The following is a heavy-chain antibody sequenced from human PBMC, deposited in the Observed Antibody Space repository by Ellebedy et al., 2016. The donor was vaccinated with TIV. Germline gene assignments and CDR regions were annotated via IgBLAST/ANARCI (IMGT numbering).Heavy chain of an antibody. V-gene: IGHV3-21*04. D-gene: IGHD2-2*01. CDR3: AKDGDCSSTSCFQYYYYYGMDV. J-gene: IGHJ6*02. CDR2: ISSSSSYI. CDR1: GFTFSSYS. Sequence: GGSLRLXXAASGFTFSSYSMNWVRQAPGKGLEWVSSISSSSSYIYYADSVKGRFTISRDNAKNSLYLQMNSLRAEDTALYYCAKDGDCSSTSCFQYYYYYGMDVWGQGTTVTVSS.